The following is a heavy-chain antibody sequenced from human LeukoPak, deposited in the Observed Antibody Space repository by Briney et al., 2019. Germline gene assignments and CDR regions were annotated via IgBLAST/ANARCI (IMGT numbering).Heavy chain of an antibody. J-gene: IGHJ4*02. V-gene: IGHV3-7*01. CDR2: IKQDGSEK. CDR3: ARGRGDYGLYYFDY. Sequence: GGSLRLSCAASGFTFSSCWMSWVRQAPGKGLEWVANIKQDGSEKYYVDSVKGRFTISRDNAKNSLYLQMNSLRAEDTAVYYCARGRGDYGLYYFDYWGQGTLVTVSS. D-gene: IGHD4-17*01. CDR1: GFTFSSCW.